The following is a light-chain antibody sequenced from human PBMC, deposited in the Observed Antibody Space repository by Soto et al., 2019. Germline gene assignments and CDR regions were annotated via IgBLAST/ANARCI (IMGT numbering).Light chain of an antibody. CDR1: QSISSW. CDR2: KAS. V-gene: IGKV1-5*03. Sequence: DIPMTQSPSTLSASVGDRVTITCRASQSISSWLAWYQQKPEKAPKLLIYKASSLQSGVPSRFSGSGSETEFTLTISSLQPDDVATYYCQQYSSHSPYTFGQGTKLEIK. J-gene: IGKJ2*01. CDR3: QQYSSHSPYT.